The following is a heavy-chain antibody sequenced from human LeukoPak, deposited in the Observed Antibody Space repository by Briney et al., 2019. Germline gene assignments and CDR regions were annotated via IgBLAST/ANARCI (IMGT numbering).Heavy chain of an antibody. J-gene: IGHJ6*03. CDR1: RYTFTSYG. Sequence: ASVKVSCKASRYTFTSYGISGVRQAPGQGLEGMGWISAYTGNTNYAQKLQGRVTMTTDTSTSTAYMELRSLRSDDTAVYYCARDRPSIAARPLPYYFYYYMDVWGKGTTVTVSS. CDR3: ARDRPSIAARPLPYYFYYYMDV. V-gene: IGHV1-18*01. CDR2: ISAYTGNT. D-gene: IGHD6-6*01.